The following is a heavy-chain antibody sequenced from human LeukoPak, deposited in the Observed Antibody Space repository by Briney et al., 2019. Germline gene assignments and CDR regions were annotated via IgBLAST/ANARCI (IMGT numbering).Heavy chain of an antibody. J-gene: IGHJ6*02. Sequence: SVKVSCKASGGTFSSYAISWVRQAPGQGLEWMGRIIPILGIANYARKFQGRVTITADKSTSTAYMELSSLRSEDTAVYYCAREYYDILTGLFYYGMDVWGQGTTVTVSS. D-gene: IGHD3-9*01. CDR2: IIPILGIA. CDR3: AREYYDILTGLFYYGMDV. V-gene: IGHV1-69*04. CDR1: GGTFSSYA.